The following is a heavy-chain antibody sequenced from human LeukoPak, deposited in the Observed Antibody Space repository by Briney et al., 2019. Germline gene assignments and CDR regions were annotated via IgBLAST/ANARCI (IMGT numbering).Heavy chain of an antibody. CDR1: GYTFTSYY. Sequence: ASVKVSCKASGYTFTSYYMHWVRQAPGQGLEWMGLINPTGGSTGYAQKFQGRVTMTRDMSTSTDYMELSSRRSEDTAIYYCARDNSVGDNAWWFDPWGQGTLVSVSS. J-gene: IGHJ5*02. V-gene: IGHV1-46*01. CDR3: ARDNSVGDNAWWFDP. D-gene: IGHD1-26*01. CDR2: INPTGGST.